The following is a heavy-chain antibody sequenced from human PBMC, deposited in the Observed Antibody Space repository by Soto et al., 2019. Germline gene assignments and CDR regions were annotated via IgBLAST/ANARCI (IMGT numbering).Heavy chain of an antibody. V-gene: IGHV1-69*02. Sequence: SVKVSCKASGGTFSSYTISWVRQAPGQGLEWMGRIIPILGIANYAQKFQGRVTITADESTSTAYMELSSLRSEDTAVYYCASRAQYSSSWYRGFDYWGQGTLVTVSS. CDR1: GGTFSSYT. J-gene: IGHJ4*02. D-gene: IGHD6-13*01. CDR2: IIPILGIA. CDR3: ASRAQYSSSWYRGFDY.